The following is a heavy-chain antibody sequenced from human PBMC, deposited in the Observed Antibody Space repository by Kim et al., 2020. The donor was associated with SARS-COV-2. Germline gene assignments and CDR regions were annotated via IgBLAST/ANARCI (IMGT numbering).Heavy chain of an antibody. D-gene: IGHD3-10*01. CDR3: ASQVASAPRRGYYFDY. V-gene: IGHV4-31*03. Sequence: SETLSLTCTVSGGSISSGGYYWSWIRQHPGKGLEWIGYIYYSGSTYYNPSLKSRVTISVDTSKNQFSLKLSSVTAADTAVYYCASQVASAPRRGYYFDYWGQGTLVTVSS. CDR2: IYYSGST. J-gene: IGHJ4*02. CDR1: GGSISSGGYY.